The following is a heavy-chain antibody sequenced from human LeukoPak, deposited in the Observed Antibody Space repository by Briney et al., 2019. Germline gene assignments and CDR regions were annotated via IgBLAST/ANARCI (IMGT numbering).Heavy chain of an antibody. D-gene: IGHD3-10*01. CDR3: TTPSLYYYGSGSRAGKYDAFDI. CDR1: GFTFSNAW. CDR2: IKSKTDGGTT. V-gene: IGHV3-15*01. Sequence: GGSLRLSCAASGFTFSNAWMSWVRQAPGKGLEWVGRIKSKTDGGTTDYAAPVKGRFTISRDDSKNTLYLQMNSLKTEDTAVYYCTTPSLYYYGSGSRAGKYDAFDIWGQGTMVTVSS. J-gene: IGHJ3*02.